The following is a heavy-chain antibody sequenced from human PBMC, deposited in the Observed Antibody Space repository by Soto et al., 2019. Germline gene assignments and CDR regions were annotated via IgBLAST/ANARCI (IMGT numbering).Heavy chain of an antibody. V-gene: IGHV4-31*03. Sequence: SETLSLTCTVSGGSISSGGYYWSWIRQHPGKGLEWIGYIYYSGSTYYNPSLKSRVTISVDTSKNKFSLKLSSVTAADTAVYYCARVGTDYGYYYDSSGSYFDYWGQGTLVTVSS. CDR1: GGSISSGGYY. CDR3: ARVGTDYGYYYDSSGSYFDY. CDR2: IYYSGST. D-gene: IGHD3-22*01. J-gene: IGHJ4*02.